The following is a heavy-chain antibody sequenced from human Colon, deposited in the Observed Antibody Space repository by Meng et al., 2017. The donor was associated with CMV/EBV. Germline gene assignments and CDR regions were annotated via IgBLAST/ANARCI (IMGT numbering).Heavy chain of an antibody. CDR3: ANAMGAKGVRGDY. CDR1: GFTFSDYY. CDR2: IRYDGSNK. Sequence: GESLKISCAASGFTFSDYYMTWIRQAPGKGLEWVAFIRYDGSNKYYADSVKGRFTISRDNSKNTLYLQMNSLRAEDTAVYYCANAMGAKGVRGDYWGQGTLVTVSS. J-gene: IGHJ4*02. V-gene: IGHV3-30*02. D-gene: IGHD1-26*01.